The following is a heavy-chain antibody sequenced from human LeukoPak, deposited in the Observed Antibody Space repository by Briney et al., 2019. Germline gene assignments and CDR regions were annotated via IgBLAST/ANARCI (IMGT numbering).Heavy chain of an antibody. Sequence: GGSLRLSCAASGFTFNNYALHWVRQAPGKGLEWVAVISYDGSNKYYTDSVKGRFTISRDNSKNTLYLQMNSLRAEDTAVYYCALRIAAAGTLLSYFDYWGQGTLVTVSS. D-gene: IGHD6-13*01. CDR3: ALRIAAAGTLLSYFDY. J-gene: IGHJ4*02. CDR2: ISYDGSNK. V-gene: IGHV3-30-3*01. CDR1: GFTFNNYA.